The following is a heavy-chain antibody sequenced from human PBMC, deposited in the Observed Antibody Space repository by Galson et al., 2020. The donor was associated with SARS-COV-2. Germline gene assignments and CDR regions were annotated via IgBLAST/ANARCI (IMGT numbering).Heavy chain of an antibody. CDR3: ARAFGGGTTRGAVSYFDY. V-gene: IGHV4-39*07. CDR2: IYHSGST. D-gene: IGHD2-2*01. J-gene: IGHJ4*02. Sequence: SQTLSLTCTVSGGSISSRSYYWGWIRQPPGKGLEWIGSIYHSGSTYYNPSLKSRVTVSVDTSKNQFSLKVNSLTDADTAVYYCARAFGGGTTRGAVSYFDYWGQGTLVTVSS. CDR1: GGSISSRSYY.